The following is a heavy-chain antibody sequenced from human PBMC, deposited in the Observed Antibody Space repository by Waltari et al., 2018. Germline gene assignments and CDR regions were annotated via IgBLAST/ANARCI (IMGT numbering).Heavy chain of an antibody. CDR2: IYYSGST. CDR1: GGSISSSRYY. J-gene: IGHJ3*02. CDR3: ARLPKTGAAFDI. D-gene: IGHD7-27*01. Sequence: QLQLQESGPGLVKPSETLSLTCTVSGGSISSSRYYWGWLRQPPGKGLEWIGSIYYSGSTYYNPSLKSRVTISVDTSKNQFSLKLSSVTAADTAVYYCARLPKTGAAFDIWGQGTMVTVSS. V-gene: IGHV4-39*01.